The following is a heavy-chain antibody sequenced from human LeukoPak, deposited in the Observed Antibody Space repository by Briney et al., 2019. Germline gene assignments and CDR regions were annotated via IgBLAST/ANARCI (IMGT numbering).Heavy chain of an antibody. V-gene: IGHV1-8*03. J-gene: IGHJ5*02. CDR1: GYSFSTYG. CDR2: INPYSGNT. CDR3: ARTQQLVLRSPLDP. Sequence: ASVKVSCKASGYSFSTYGITWVRQAPGQGLEWMGWINPYSGNTGYAQNFQGRITITRNTSISTAYMELSSLRSEDTAVYYCARTQQLVLRSPLDPWGQGTLVTVSS. D-gene: IGHD6-13*01.